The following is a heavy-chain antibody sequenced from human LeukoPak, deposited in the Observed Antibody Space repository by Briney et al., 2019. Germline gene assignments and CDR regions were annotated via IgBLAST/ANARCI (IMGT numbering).Heavy chain of an antibody. D-gene: IGHD3-22*01. J-gene: IGHJ4*02. Sequence: PGGSLRLSCAASGFTFSNAWMSWVRQAPGKGLEWVANIKQDGSEKNYVDSVKGRFTISRDNAKNSVYLQTNSLRAEDTAVYYCAGGYRSRFDYWGQGTLVTVSS. CDR2: IKQDGSEK. CDR1: GFTFSNAW. CDR3: AGGYRSRFDY. V-gene: IGHV3-7*01.